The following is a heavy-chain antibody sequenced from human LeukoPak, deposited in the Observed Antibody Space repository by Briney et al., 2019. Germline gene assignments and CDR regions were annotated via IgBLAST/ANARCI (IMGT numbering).Heavy chain of an antibody. D-gene: IGHD2-2*02. J-gene: IGHJ5*02. CDR3: ARRYCSSTSCYTNWFDP. V-gene: IGHV1-18*01. Sequence: ASVKVSCKASGYTFTSYGFSWVRQAPGQGLEWMGWISAYNDNTNYARKLQGRVTMTTDTSTSTACMELRSLTSDDTAVYYCARRYCSSTSCYTNWFDPWGQGTLVTVSS. CDR2: ISAYNDNT. CDR1: GYTFTSYG.